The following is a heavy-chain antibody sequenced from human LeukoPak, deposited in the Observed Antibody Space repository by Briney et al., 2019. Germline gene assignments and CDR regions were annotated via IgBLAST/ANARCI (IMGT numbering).Heavy chain of an antibody. CDR3: ARDNAYLAEDYYYYMDV. V-gene: IGHV4-4*07. J-gene: IGHJ6*03. CDR2: IYTSGST. Sequence: KPSETLSLTCTVSGGSIRSYYWGWIRQPPGKGLEWIGRIYTSGSTNYNPSLKSRVTMSVDTSKNQFSLKLSSVTAADTAVYYCARDNAYLAEDYYYYMDVWGKGTTVTVSS. CDR1: GGSIRSYY. D-gene: IGHD2-21*01.